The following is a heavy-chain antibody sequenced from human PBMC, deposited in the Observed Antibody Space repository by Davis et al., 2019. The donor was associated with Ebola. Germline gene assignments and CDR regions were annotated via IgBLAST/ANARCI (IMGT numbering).Heavy chain of an antibody. D-gene: IGHD3-3*01. V-gene: IGHV2-70*11. CDR2: IDCDDDT. Sequence: SGPTLVKPTQTLTLTCTFSGFSLSTSGMCVSWIRQPPGKALEWLARIDCDDDTYYSTSLKTRLTIPKDTSKNPVVLTMTNMDPVDTATYYCARIQRYYDFWSGYYTSYYGMDVWGQGTTVTVSS. CDR1: GFSLSTSGMC. J-gene: IGHJ6*02. CDR3: ARIQRYYDFWSGYYTSYYGMDV.